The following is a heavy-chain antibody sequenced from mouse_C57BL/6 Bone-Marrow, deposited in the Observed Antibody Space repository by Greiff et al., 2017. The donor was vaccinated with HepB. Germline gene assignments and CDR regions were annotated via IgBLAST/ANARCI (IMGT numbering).Heavy chain of an antibody. CDR1: GYTFTDYE. CDR2: IDPETGGT. CDR3: TRRGGPWFAY. Sequence: VQLQQSGAELVRPGASVTLSCKASGYTFTDYEMHWVKQTPVHGLEWIGAIDPETGGTAYNQKFKGKAILTADKSSSTAYMELRSLTSEDSAVYYYTRRGGPWFAYWGQGTLVTVSA. V-gene: IGHV1-15*01. D-gene: IGHD1-1*02. J-gene: IGHJ3*01.